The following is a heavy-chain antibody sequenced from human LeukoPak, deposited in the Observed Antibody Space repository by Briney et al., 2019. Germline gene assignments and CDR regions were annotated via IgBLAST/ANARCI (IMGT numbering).Heavy chain of an antibody. CDR2: INPNSGGT. Sequence: GASVKVSFKASGYAFTGYYMHWVRQAPGQGLEWMGWINPNSGGTNYAQKFQGRVTMTRDTSISTAYMELSRLRSDDTAVYYCARGLRYCSSTSCLNWFDPWGQGTLVTVSS. D-gene: IGHD2-2*01. CDR1: GYAFTGYY. V-gene: IGHV1-2*02. CDR3: ARGLRYCSSTSCLNWFDP. J-gene: IGHJ5*02.